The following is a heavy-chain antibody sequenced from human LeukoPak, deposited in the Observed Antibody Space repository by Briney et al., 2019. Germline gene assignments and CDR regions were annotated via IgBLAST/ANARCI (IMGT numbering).Heavy chain of an antibody. CDR3: ASVSSSSHLEYFQH. V-gene: IGHV4-34*01. CDR2: INHSGST. Sequence: SETLSLTCAVYGGSFSGYYWSWIRQPPGKGLEWIGEINHSGSTNYNPSLKSRVTISVDTSKNQFSLKLSSVTAADTAVYYCASVSSSSHLEYFQHWGQGTLVTVSS. J-gene: IGHJ1*01. D-gene: IGHD6-6*01. CDR1: GGSFSGYY.